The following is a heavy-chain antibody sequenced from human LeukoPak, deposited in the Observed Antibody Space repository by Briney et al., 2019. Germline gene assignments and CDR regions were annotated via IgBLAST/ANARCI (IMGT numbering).Heavy chain of an antibody. V-gene: IGHV1-18*01. CDR1: GYTFTSYG. D-gene: IGHD4-17*01. J-gene: IGHJ6*03. Sequence: ASVKVSCKASGYTFTSYGISWVRQAPGQGLEWMGWISAYNGNTNYAQKLQGRVTMTTDTSTSTAYMELRSLRSDDTAVYYCARGSTTVTNPHYYYYMDVWGKGTTVTISS. CDR2: ISAYNGNT. CDR3: ARGSTTVTNPHYYYYMDV.